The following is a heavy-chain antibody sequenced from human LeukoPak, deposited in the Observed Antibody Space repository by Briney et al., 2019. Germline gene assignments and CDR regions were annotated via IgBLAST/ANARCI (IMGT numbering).Heavy chain of an antibody. CDR1: GGSIGSGGYF. V-gene: IGHV4-30-2*01. CDR2: ISHSGST. Sequence: SETLSLTCTVSGGSIGSGGYFWNWIRQPPGKGLEWVGYISHSGSTYYNPSLKSRVTISIDRSTNQFSLNLSSVTAADTAMYYCARGYWRGNYLDYWGQGTLVTVSS. J-gene: IGHJ4*02. D-gene: IGHD3-10*01. CDR3: ARGYWRGNYLDY.